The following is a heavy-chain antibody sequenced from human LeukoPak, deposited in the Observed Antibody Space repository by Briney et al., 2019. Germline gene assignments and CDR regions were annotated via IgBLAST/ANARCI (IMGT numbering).Heavy chain of an antibody. J-gene: IGHJ4*02. CDR2: ISSSSSYI. V-gene: IGHV3-21*01. CDR3: ARVLADYGDYIGFDY. D-gene: IGHD4-17*01. CDR1: GFTFSGYS. Sequence: GGSLRLSCAASGFTFSGYSMNWVRQAPGKGLEWVSSISSSSSYIYYADSVKGRFTISRDNAKNSLYLQMNSLRAEDTAVYYCARVLADYGDYIGFDYWGQGTLVTVSS.